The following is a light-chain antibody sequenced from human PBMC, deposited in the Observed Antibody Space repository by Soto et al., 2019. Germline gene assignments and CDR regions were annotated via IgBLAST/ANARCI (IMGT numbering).Light chain of an antibody. CDR3: QQADSFPIT. CDR1: EDINSR. Sequence: DIQMTQSTSSVSASVGDRVTISCGASEDINSRLAWYQKKPGNDPKILIYAAFILQSGVPSRFSRYVSGTDFNLSIRRLQTEDCATYDCQQADSFPITFGQWTRLEIK. CDR2: AAF. V-gene: IGKV1-12*01. J-gene: IGKJ5*01.